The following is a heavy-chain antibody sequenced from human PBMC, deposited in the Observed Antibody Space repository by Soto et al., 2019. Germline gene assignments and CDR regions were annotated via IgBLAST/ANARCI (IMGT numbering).Heavy chain of an antibody. J-gene: IGHJ6*02. D-gene: IGHD3-3*01. Sequence: ASVKVSCKASGYTFTSYYMHWVRQAPGQGLEWMGIINPSGGSTSYAQKFQGRVTMTRDTSTSTVYMELSSLRSEDTAVYYCARAPLYYDFWSAYYEFGMVVLRQGPTVTVSS. CDR2: INPSGGST. CDR3: ARAPLYYDFWSAYYEFGMVV. CDR1: GYTFTSYY. V-gene: IGHV1-46*01.